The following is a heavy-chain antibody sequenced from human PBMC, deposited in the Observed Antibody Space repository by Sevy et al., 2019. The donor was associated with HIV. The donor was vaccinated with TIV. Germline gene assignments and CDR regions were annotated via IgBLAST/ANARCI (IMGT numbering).Heavy chain of an antibody. D-gene: IGHD3-3*01. CDR2: VYYTGST. CDR1: GGPISVYY. V-gene: IGHV4-59*01. Sequence: SETLSLTCTVSGGPISVYYWSWIRQPPGKGLEYIGYVYYTGSTNYNPSLKDRVTISVDTSNNQFSLKLTSVTAADTAVYYCARAPPVRSDDDSLNWFDPWGQGTLVTVSS. CDR3: ARAPPVRSDDDSLNWFDP. J-gene: IGHJ5*02.